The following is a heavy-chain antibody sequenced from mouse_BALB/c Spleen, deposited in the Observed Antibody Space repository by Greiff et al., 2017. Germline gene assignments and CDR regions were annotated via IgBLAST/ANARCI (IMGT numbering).Heavy chain of an antibody. CDR2: ISSGSSTI. V-gene: IGHV5-17*02. CDR1: GFTFSSFG. J-gene: IGHJ4*01. Sequence: EVQRVESGGGLVQPGGSRKLSCAASGFTFSSFGMHWVRQAPEKGLEWVAYISSGSSTIYYADTVKGRFTISRDNPKNTLFLQMTSLRSEDTAMYCCARSGWDDAMDYWGQGTSVTVSS. CDR3: ARSGWDDAMDY. D-gene: IGHD4-1*01.